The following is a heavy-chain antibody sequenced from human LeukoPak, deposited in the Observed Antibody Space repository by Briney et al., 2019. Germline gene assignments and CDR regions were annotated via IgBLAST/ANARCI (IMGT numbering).Heavy chain of an antibody. Sequence: GGSLRLSCAASGFTFSSYAMSWVRQAPGMGLEWVSAISGSGGSTYYADSVKGRFTISRDNSKNTLYLQMNSLRAEDTAVYYCAKDGNVLMVYAPYYFDYWGQGTLVTVSS. V-gene: IGHV3-23*01. CDR1: GFTFSSYA. CDR2: ISGSGGST. CDR3: AKDGNVLMVYAPYYFDY. D-gene: IGHD2-8*01. J-gene: IGHJ4*02.